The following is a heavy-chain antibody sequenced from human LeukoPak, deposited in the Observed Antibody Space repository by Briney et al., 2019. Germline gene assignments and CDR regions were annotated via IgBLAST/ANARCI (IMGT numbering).Heavy chain of an antibody. CDR1: GGTFSSYA. D-gene: IGHD3-22*01. CDR3: ADEPYYYDSSGYYYGPFNY. V-gene: IGHV1-69*05. Sequence: SVKLSCKASGGTFSSYAISWVRQAPGQGLEWMGRIIPIFGTASYAQKFQGRVTITTDESTSTAYMELSSLRSEDTAVYYRADEPYYYDSSGYYYGPFNYWGEGTLVTVSS. CDR2: IIPIFGTA. J-gene: IGHJ4*02.